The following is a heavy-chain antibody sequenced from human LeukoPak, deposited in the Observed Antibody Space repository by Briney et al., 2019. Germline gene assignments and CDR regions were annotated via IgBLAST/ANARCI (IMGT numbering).Heavy chain of an antibody. CDR1: GFTFSDYY. Sequence: GGSLRLSCAASGFTFSDYYMSWIRQAPGKGLEWVSYISGGSSTIYYADSLKGRFTVSRDNAKYSLYLLMNSLRAEDTAVYYCARRGSGRHFDFWGQGTLVTVSS. D-gene: IGHD2-15*01. CDR3: ARRGSGRHFDF. CDR2: ISGGSSTI. J-gene: IGHJ4*02. V-gene: IGHV3-11*01.